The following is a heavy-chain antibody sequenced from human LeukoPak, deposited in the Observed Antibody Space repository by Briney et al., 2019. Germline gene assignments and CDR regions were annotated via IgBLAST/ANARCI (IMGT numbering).Heavy chain of an antibody. V-gene: IGHV1-24*01. D-gene: IGHD5-12*01. CDR1: GYTRTELA. Sequence: ASVKVSCKVSGYTRTELAIHWVRQAPGKGLEWMGGFDPEAGEAIYAQKFQGRVTMTRNTSISTAYMELSSLRSEDTAVYYCARPRISGSPCCYFDYWGQGTLVTVSS. J-gene: IGHJ4*02. CDR3: ARPRISGSPCCYFDY. CDR2: FDPEAGEA.